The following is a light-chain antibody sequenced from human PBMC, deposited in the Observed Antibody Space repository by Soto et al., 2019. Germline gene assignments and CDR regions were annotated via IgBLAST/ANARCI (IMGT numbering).Light chain of an antibody. V-gene: IGLV2-14*01. J-gene: IGLJ1*01. CDR3: SSYTSGSTVYV. CDR1: RSDVGGYNY. CDR2: EVS. Sequence: QSALTQPASVSGSPGQSITISCTGTRSDVGGYNYVSWYQQLPGKAPKLMISEVSNRPSGVSNRFSGSKSGNTASLTISGLQAEDEADYYCSSYTSGSTVYVFGTGTKLTVL.